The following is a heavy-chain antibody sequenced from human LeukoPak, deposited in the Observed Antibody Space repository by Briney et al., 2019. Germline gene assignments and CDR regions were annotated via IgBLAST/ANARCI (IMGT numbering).Heavy chain of an antibody. J-gene: IGHJ4*02. CDR3: ARARGYSGYAYFDY. CDR1: GDSIRSYY. CDR2: IYYSGST. D-gene: IGHD5-12*01. Sequence: SETLSLTCTVSGDSIRSYYWSWIRQPPGKGLEWIGYIYYSGSTNYNPSLKSRVTISVDTSKNQFSLKLSSVTAADTAVYYCARARGYSGYAYFDYWGQGTLVTVSS. V-gene: IGHV4-59*01.